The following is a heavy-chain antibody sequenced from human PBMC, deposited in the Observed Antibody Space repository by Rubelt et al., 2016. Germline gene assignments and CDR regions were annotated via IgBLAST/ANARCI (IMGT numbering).Heavy chain of an antibody. CDR2: IYWDNDK. CDR1: GFSLSTSGVG. Sequence: QITLKESGPTLVKPTQTLTPTCTFSGFSLSTSGVGVGWIRQPPGKALEWLALIYWDNDKRYNPSLRSRRTITKDTYTDQVVLTRTNMDPVDAATYYCAHRREYNGGWNEGYFDYWGQGILVTVSS. CDR3: AHRREYNGGWNEGYFDY. J-gene: IGHJ4*02. V-gene: IGHV2-5*02. D-gene: IGHD2-8*01.